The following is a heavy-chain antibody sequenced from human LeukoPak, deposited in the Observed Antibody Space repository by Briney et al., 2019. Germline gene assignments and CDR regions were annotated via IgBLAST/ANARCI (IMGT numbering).Heavy chain of an antibody. CDR3: ARLRGSYNRPDY. Sequence: ASVKVSCKASGGTFSSYAISWVRQAPGQGLEWMGGIIPIFGTANYAQKFQGRVTITADESTSTAYMELSSLRSEDTAVYYCARLRGSYNRPDYWGQGTLVTVSS. CDR1: GGTFSSYA. J-gene: IGHJ4*02. CDR2: IIPIFGTA. V-gene: IGHV1-69*13. D-gene: IGHD1-26*01.